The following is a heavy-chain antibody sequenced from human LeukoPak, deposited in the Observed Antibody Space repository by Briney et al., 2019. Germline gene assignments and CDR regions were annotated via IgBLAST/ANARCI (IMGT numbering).Heavy chain of an antibody. V-gene: IGHV4-59*08. J-gene: IGHJ4*02. D-gene: IGHD6-13*01. CDR3: ARHREAAAFSGFDY. Sequence: SETLSLTCTVSGGSISSYFWSWIRQPPGKGLEWIGYMYSSGSTNYNPSLKSRVTISVDSSKNQFSLKLSSVTAADTAVYYCARHREAAAFSGFDYWGQGTLVTVSS. CDR1: GGSISSYF. CDR2: MYSSGST.